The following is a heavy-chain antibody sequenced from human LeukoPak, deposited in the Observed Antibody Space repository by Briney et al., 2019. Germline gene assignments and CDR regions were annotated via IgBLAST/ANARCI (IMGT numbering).Heavy chain of an antibody. V-gene: IGHV3-48*04. J-gene: IGHJ3*02. CDR1: GFTFSSYS. Sequence: AGGSLRLSCAASGFTFSSYSMNWVRQAPGKGREWVSYISRSSSTIYYADSVKGRFTISRDNAKTSLYLQMHSLRAEDTAVYSCARRNGDYRAFDIWGQGTMVPVSS. D-gene: IGHD4-17*01. CDR3: ARRNGDYRAFDI. CDR2: ISRSSSTI.